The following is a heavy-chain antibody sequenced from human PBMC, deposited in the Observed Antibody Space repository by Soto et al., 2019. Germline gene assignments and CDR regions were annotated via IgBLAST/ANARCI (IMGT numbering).Heavy chain of an antibody. Sequence: QVQLVQSGAEVKKPGASVKVSWKASGYSFTSHGISWVRQAPGQGLEWMAWISASNGDTNYAQKFQGRVTVTTDTSTSTGYMELRSLRSEDTAVYYCARMVRGSNIDYYHYMDVWGKGTTVTVSS. V-gene: IGHV1-18*01. CDR1: GYSFTSHG. CDR3: ARMVRGSNIDYYHYMDV. D-gene: IGHD3-10*01. CDR2: ISASNGDT. J-gene: IGHJ6*03.